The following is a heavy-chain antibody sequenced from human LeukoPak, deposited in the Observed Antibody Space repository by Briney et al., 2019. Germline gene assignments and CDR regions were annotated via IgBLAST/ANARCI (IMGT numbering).Heavy chain of an antibody. CDR1: GFTFYNYA. Sequence: GGSLRLSCAASGFTFYNYAMQWVRQATGKGGEVFSVIIGDDSNILYADSVKVPFTISRDNRKISLYLQMNSLRAEDTAFYYCAKDSCAGWYCHSWGQGTLVIVSS. J-gene: IGHJ5*02. D-gene: IGHD6-19*01. CDR2: IIGDDSNI. V-gene: IGHV3-43*02. CDR3: AKDSCAGWYCHS.